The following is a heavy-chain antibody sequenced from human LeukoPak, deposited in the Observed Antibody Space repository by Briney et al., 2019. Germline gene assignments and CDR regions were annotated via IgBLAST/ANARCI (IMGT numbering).Heavy chain of an antibody. CDR3: ARVDYYGSAKWFDP. CDR1: GGSISSYY. CDR2: MYYSGST. Sequence: PSETLSLTCTVSGGSISSYYWSWIRQPPGKGLEWIGYMYYSGSTNYNPSLKSRVTISVDTSKNQFSLKLSSVTAADTAVYYCARVDYYGSAKWFDPWGQGTLVTVSS. J-gene: IGHJ5*02. V-gene: IGHV4-59*01. D-gene: IGHD3-10*01.